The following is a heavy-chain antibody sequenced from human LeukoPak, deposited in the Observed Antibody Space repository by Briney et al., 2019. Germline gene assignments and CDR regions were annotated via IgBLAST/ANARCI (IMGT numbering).Heavy chain of an antibody. D-gene: IGHD2-15*01. V-gene: IGHV4-34*01. J-gene: IGHJ5*02. CDR2: INHSGST. Sequence: SETLSLTCAVYGGSFSGYYWSWIRQPPGKGLEWIGEINHSGSTNYNPSLKSRVTISVDTSKNQFSLKLSSVTAADTAVYYCARGSLGYFSGGSCYSARYWFDPWGQGTLVTVSS. CDR1: GGSFSGYY. CDR3: ARGSLGYFSGGSCYSARYWFDP.